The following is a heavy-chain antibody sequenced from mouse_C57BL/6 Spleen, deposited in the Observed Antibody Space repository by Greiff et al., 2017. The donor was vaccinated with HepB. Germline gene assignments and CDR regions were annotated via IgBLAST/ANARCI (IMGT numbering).Heavy chain of an antibody. Sequence: LVESGPELVKPGASVKISCKASGYAFSSSWMNWVKQRPGKGLEWIGRIYPGDGDTNYNGKFKGKATLTADKSSSTAYMQLSSLTSEDSAVYFCARTYYYYGSSHYFDYWGQGTTLTVSS. CDR2: IYPGDGDT. D-gene: IGHD1-1*01. CDR1: GYAFSSSW. V-gene: IGHV1-82*01. J-gene: IGHJ2*01. CDR3: ARTYYYYGSSHYFDY.